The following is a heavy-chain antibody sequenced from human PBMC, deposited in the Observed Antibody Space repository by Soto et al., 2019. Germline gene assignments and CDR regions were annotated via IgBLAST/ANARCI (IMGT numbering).Heavy chain of an antibody. D-gene: IGHD3-9*01. CDR2: IDPSDSYT. CDR3: ARRRYVDWLLTRDAFDI. CDR1: GYSFTSYW. J-gene: IGHJ3*02. Sequence: GESLKISCKGSGYSFTSYWISWVRQMPGKGLEWMGRIDPSDSYTNYSPSFQGHVTISADKSISTAYLQWSSLKASDTAMYYCARRRYVDWLLTRDAFDIWGQGTMVTVSS. V-gene: IGHV5-10-1*01.